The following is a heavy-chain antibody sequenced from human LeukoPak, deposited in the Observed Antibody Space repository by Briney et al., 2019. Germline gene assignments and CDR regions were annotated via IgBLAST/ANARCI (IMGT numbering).Heavy chain of an antibody. CDR2: IAFYGSNA. D-gene: IGHD4-17*01. CDR3: SRGRYGDYSRSGYYYGMDV. V-gene: IGHV3-30-3*01. CDR1: GLTFSSYA. Sequence: PGRSLRLSCVASGLTFSSYAMHWVRQAPGRGLEWVAFIAFYGSNALYAESVKGRFTISRDISKSTLYLEMNSLKAEDSAIYYCSRGRYGDYSRSGYYYGMDVWGQGTTVTVSS. J-gene: IGHJ6*02.